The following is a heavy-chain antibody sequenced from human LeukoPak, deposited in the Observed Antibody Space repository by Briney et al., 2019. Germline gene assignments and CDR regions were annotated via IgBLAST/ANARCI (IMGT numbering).Heavy chain of an antibody. D-gene: IGHD6-6*01. V-gene: IGHV3-48*01. CDR1: GFTFSSYS. J-gene: IGHJ4*02. Sequence: GGSLRLSCAASGFTFSSYSMNWVRQALGKGLEWVSYISSSSSTIYYADSVKGRFTISRDNAKNSLYLQMNSLRAEDTAVYYCARDFIAARHDYWGQGTLVTVSS. CDR2: ISSSSSTI. CDR3: ARDFIAARHDY.